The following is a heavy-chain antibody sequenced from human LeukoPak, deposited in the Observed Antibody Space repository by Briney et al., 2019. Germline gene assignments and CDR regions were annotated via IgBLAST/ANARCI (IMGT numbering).Heavy chain of an antibody. Sequence: SETLSLTCAVYGGSFSGYYWSWIRQSPGKGLEWIGEINHSGSANYNPSLKSRVTISVDTSKNQFSLKLSSVTAADTAVYYCARDLLWFGEAYFDYWGQGTLVTVSS. V-gene: IGHV4-34*01. CDR3: ARDLLWFGEAYFDY. J-gene: IGHJ4*02. CDR2: INHSGSA. D-gene: IGHD3-10*01. CDR1: GGSFSGYY.